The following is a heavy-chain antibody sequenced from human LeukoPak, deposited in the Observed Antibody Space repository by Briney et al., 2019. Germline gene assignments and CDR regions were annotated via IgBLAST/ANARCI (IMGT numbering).Heavy chain of an antibody. Sequence: GGSLRLSCAASGFTFSTYGMSWVRQAPGKGLEWVSAISGSGGSTYYADSVKGRFTISRDNSKNTLYLQMNSLRAEDTAVYYCARSDSSGKDIYYYYYMDVWGKGTTVTVSS. CDR2: ISGSGGST. CDR3: ARSDSSGKDIYYYYYMDV. CDR1: GFTFSTYG. V-gene: IGHV3-23*01. J-gene: IGHJ6*03. D-gene: IGHD6-19*01.